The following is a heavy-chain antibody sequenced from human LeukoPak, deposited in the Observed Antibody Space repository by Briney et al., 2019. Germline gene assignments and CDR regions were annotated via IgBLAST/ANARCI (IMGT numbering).Heavy chain of an antibody. J-gene: IGHJ4*02. CDR3: AKDAGGYCSSTSCYSDH. Sequence: GGSLRLSCAASGLTFSSYAMSWVRQAPGKGLEWVSAISGSGGSTYYADSVKGRFTISRDNSKNTLYLQMNSLRAEDTAVYYCAKDAGGYCSSTSCYSDHWGQGTLVTVSS. D-gene: IGHD2-2*02. V-gene: IGHV3-23*01. CDR1: GLTFSSYA. CDR2: ISGSGGST.